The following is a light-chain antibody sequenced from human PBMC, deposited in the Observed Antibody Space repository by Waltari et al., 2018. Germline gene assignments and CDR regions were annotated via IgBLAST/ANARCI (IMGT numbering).Light chain of an antibody. CDR2: AAS. CDR1: QGISSY. J-gene: IGKJ4*01. V-gene: IGKV1-9*01. CDR3: QQVKSYPLT. Sequence: DIPLTQSPSFLSASAGDRVTITCRASQGISSYLVWYQQKPGEAPKLLIHAASSLQSGVPSRFSGSGSGTEFTLTISSLQPEDSATYYCQQVKSYPLTFGGGTKVEIK.